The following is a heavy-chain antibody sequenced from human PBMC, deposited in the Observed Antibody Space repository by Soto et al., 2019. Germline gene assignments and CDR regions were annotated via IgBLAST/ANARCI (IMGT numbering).Heavy chain of an antibody. CDR3: AREKGGDYVWGSYRYSTDYYYHYGMSG. V-gene: IGHV3-30-3*01. D-gene: IGHD3-16*02. CDR2: ISYDGSNK. J-gene: IGHJ6*02. Sequence: GGSMRLSCAASGFTLSSYAMHWVRQAPGKGLEWVAVISYDGSNKYYADSVKGRFTISRDNSKNTLYLQMNSLRAEDTAVYYCAREKGGDYVWGSYRYSTDYYYHYGMSGWGQRTTVTVSS. CDR1: GFTLSSYA.